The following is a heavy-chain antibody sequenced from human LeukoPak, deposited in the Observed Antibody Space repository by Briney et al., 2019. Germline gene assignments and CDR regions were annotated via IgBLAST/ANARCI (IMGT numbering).Heavy chain of an antibody. V-gene: IGHV3-74*01. CDR2: INSDGSST. Sequence: GRSLRLSCAASGFTFSDYWMHWVRQVPGKGLVWVSRINSDGSSTTYADSVRGRFTISRDYAKNTLYLQMNNLRADDTAVYYCCATKPDSDFWGQGTMVTVSS. CDR1: GFTFSDYW. D-gene: IGHD1-14*01. CDR3: CATKPDSDF. J-gene: IGHJ1*01.